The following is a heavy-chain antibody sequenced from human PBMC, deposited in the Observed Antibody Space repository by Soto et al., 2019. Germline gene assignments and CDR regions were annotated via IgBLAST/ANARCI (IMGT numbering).Heavy chain of an antibody. J-gene: IGHJ5*02. CDR1: GYFISIGYS. D-gene: IGHD2-2*01. CDR2: IFHSGNT. Sequence: SEPLALGSAPSGYFISIGYSGVWIWHPPVRGIEWIVSIFHSGNTQDNPSVKSRVTISVDTSKNHFSLRLSSVSASDTAVYYCARGHIVVVQTVGWFDPWGQGTIFTDSS. V-gene: IGHV4-38-2*01. CDR3: ARGHIVVVQTVGWFDP.